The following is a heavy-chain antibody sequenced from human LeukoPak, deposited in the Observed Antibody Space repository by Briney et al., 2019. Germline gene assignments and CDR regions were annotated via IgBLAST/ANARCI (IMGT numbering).Heavy chain of an antibody. CDR1: GGSISSYY. D-gene: IGHD2-15*01. J-gene: IGHJ6*03. V-gene: IGHV4-4*07. Sequence: PSETLSLTCTVSGGSISSYYWSWIRQPAGKGLEWIGRIYTSGSTNYNPSLKTRVNISVDTSKNQFSLKLNSVTAADTAVYYCARTSWVAAYLSGNYYYYYYMDVWGKGTTVTVSS. CDR3: ARTSWVAAYLSGNYYYYYYMDV. CDR2: IYTSGST.